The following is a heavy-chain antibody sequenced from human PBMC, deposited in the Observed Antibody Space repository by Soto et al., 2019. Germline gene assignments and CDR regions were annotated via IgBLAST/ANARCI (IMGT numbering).Heavy chain of an antibody. V-gene: IGHV3-74*01. CDR2: INSDGSST. CDR3: ARDRCSGGSCYGMDV. D-gene: IGHD2-15*01. J-gene: IGHJ6*01. CDR1: GFTFSSYW. Sequence: EVQLVESGGGLVQPGGSLRLSCAASGFTFSSYWMHWVRQAPGKGLVWVSRINSDGSSTSYADSVKGRFTISRDNDKNTLYMQMNSLRAEDTAVYYCARDRCSGGSCYGMDVWGQGTTVTVSS.